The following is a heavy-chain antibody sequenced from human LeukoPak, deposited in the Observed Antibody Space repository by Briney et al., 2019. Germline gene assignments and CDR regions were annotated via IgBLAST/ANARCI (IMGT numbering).Heavy chain of an antibody. CDR1: GYSISSGHY. D-gene: IGHD3-9*01. V-gene: IGHV4-38-2*01. Sequence: PSETLSLTCAVSGYSISSGHYWGWIRQPPGKGLEWIGIIYHSGSTYYNSSLKSRVTISVDTSKNQFSLKLSSVTAADTAVYYCARPRILTGSIYEVGWFDPWGQGTLVTVSS. J-gene: IGHJ5*02. CDR3: ARPRILTGSIYEVGWFDP. CDR2: IYHSGST.